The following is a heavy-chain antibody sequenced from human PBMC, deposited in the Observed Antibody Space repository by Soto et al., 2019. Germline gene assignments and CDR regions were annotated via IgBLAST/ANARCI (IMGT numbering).Heavy chain of an antibody. CDR2: IIPIFGTA. D-gene: IGHD2-8*01. CDR3: ARAGYCTNGVCYAFDY. Sequence: SVKVSCKASGGTFSSYAISWVRQAPGQGLERMGGIIPIFGTANYAQKFQGRVTITADESTSTAYMELSSLRSEDTAVYYCARAGYCTNGVCYAFDYWGQGTLVTVSS. CDR1: GGTFSSYA. J-gene: IGHJ4*02. V-gene: IGHV1-69*13.